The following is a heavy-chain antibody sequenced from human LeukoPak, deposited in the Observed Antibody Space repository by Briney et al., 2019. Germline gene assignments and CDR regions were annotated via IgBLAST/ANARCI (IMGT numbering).Heavy chain of an antibody. D-gene: IGHD5-18*01. Sequence: GGSLTLSCAASGFNFNDYYMSWIRQAPGEGLEWVSYIGSSGGTIYYADSVKGRFTISRDNAKNSLYLQMNSLRDEDTAVYYCVRGVRGYTYGSRFDYWGQGTLVTVSS. CDR1: GFNFNDYY. CDR3: VRGVRGYTYGSRFDY. V-gene: IGHV3-11*04. CDR2: IGSSGGTI. J-gene: IGHJ4*02.